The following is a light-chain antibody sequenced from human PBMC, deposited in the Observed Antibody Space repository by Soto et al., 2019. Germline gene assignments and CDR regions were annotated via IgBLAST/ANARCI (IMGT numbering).Light chain of an antibody. CDR3: QTWGTGIQV. J-gene: IGLJ2*01. CDR1: SGHSNYA. CDR2: LNGDGSH. Sequence: QLVLTQSPSASASLRASVKLTCTLTSGHSNYAIAWHQQQPEKGPRYLMKLNGDGSHSKGDGIPDRFSGSSSGAERYLTISSLQSEDEADYYCQTWGTGIQVFGGGTKLTVL. V-gene: IGLV4-69*01.